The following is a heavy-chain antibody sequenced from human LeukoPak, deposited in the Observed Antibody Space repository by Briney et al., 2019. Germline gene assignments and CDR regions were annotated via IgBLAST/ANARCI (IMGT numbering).Heavy chain of an antibody. CDR3: AALAYCNSAGCFEFTWVDP. D-gene: IGHD2-2*01. V-gene: IGHV4-31*03. J-gene: IGHJ5*02. CDR2: FYYSGST. Sequence: SETLSLTCTVSGGPISSGGYYWSWIRQHPGKGQEWIGYFYYSGSTYFNPSLKSRLSISVGTSNNQFSLKLRSVSAADTAVYYCAALAYCNSAGCFEFTWVDPWGQGTLVTVSS. CDR1: GGPISSGGYY.